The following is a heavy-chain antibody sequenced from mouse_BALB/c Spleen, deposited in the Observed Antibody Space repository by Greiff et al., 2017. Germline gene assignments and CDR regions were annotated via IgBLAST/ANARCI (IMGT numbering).Heavy chain of an antibody. CDR3: ARTRGYDDWYFDV. Sequence: EVKLVESGGGLVQPGGSRKLSCAASGFTFSSFGMHWVRQAPEKGLEWVAYISSGSSTIYYADTVKGRFTISRDNPKNTLFLQMTSLRSEDTAMYYCARTRGYDDWYFDVWGAGTTVTVSS. J-gene: IGHJ1*01. CDR1: GFTFSSFG. CDR2: ISSGSSTI. V-gene: IGHV5-17*02. D-gene: IGHD2-2*01.